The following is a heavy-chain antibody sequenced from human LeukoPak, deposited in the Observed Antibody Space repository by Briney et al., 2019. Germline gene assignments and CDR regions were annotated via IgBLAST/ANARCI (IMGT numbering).Heavy chain of an antibody. CDR1: GGSISSSSYY. Sequence: SETLPLTCTVSGGSISSSSYYWGWIRQPPGKGLEWIGSIYYSGSTYYNPSLKSRVTISVDTSKNQFSLKLSSVTAADTAVYYCARDARIVSVWGQGTMVTVSS. CDR3: ARDARIVSV. CDR2: IYYSGST. V-gene: IGHV4-39*07. D-gene: IGHD5/OR15-5a*01. J-gene: IGHJ3*01.